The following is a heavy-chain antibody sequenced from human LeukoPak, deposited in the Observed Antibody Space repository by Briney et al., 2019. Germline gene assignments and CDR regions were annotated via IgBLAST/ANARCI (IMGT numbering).Heavy chain of an antibody. V-gene: IGHV1-69*01. J-gene: IGHJ4*02. CDR1: GGTFSSYA. D-gene: IGHD2-2*01. CDR2: IIPIFGTA. Sequence: SVKVSCKASGGTFSSYAISWVRQAPGQGLERMGGIIPIFGTANYAQKFQGRVTITADESTSTAYMELSSLRSEDTAVYYCARNGCSSTSCYDYWGQGTLVTVSS. CDR3: ARNGCSSTSCYDY.